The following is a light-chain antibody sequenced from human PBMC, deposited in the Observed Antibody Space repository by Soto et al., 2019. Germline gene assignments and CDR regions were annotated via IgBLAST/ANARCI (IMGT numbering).Light chain of an antibody. Sequence: DIQMTQSPSTLSASVGDRVTITCRASQSISSWLAWYQQKQGKAPKLLIYDASSLESGVPSRFSGSGSGTEFTLTISSLQPDDFAVYYCQRYGRSTPITFGQGTRLEIK. CDR3: QRYGRSTPIT. CDR2: DAS. CDR1: QSISSW. V-gene: IGKV1-5*01. J-gene: IGKJ5*01.